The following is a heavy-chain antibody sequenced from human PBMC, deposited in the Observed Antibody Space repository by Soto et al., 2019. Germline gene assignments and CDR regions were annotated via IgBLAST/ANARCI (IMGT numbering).Heavy chain of an antibody. D-gene: IGHD6-19*01. V-gene: IGHV3-33*01. J-gene: IGHJ3*02. CDR2: IWYDGSNK. CDR3: AREGRDYSSRWSNAFDI. CDR1: GFTFSSYG. Sequence: QVQLVESGGGVVQPGRSLRLSCAASGFTFSSYGMHWVRQAPGKGLEWVAVIWYDGSNKYYADSVKGRFTISRDNSKNTLYLQMNSLRAEDTAVYYCAREGRDYSSRWSNAFDIWGQGTMVTVSS.